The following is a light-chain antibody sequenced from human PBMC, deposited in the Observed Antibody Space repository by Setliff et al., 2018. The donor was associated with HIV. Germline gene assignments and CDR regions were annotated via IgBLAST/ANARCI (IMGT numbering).Light chain of an antibody. CDR2: EVI. V-gene: IGLV2-14*01. Sequence: QSALTQPASVSGSPGQSITISCTGTSSDIGVSKYVSWYQQHPGRAPKLMIFEVINRPSGVSDRFSGSKSGNTASLTISGLQAEDEADYYCGSYKTGNTLVFGGGTKVTVL. CDR3: GSYKTGNTLV. J-gene: IGLJ3*02. CDR1: SSDIGVSKY.